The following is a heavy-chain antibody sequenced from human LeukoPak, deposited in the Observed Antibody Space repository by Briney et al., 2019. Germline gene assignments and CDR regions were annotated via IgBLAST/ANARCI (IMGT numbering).Heavy chain of an antibody. J-gene: IGHJ3*01. CDR2: IYSGGST. CDR1: GFTVSSNY. Sequence: GGSLRLSCAASGFTVSSNYMSWVRQAPGKGLEWVSVIYSGGSTYYADSVKGRFTISRDNSKNTLYLQMNSLRAEDTAVYYCAREDAEQMDNSFWGQGTMVTVSS. CDR3: AREDAEQMDNSF. V-gene: IGHV3-53*01. D-gene: IGHD5-24*01.